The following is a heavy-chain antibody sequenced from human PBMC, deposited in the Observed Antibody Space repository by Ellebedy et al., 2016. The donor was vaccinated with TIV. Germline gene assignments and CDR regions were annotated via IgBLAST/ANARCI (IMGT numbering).Heavy chain of an antibody. CDR1: GFTFSSYG. V-gene: IGHV3-30*03. CDR2: ISYDGSNK. J-gene: IGHJ6*02. Sequence: GGSLRLSCAASGFTFSSYGMHWVRQAPGKGLEWVAVISYDGSNKYYPGSVKGRFTISRENAKNSLYLQMNSLRGEDTAVYYCARDDNCSGGSCYSRYYYYAMDVWGQGTTVTVSS. CDR3: ARDDNCSGGSCYSRYYYYAMDV. D-gene: IGHD2-15*01.